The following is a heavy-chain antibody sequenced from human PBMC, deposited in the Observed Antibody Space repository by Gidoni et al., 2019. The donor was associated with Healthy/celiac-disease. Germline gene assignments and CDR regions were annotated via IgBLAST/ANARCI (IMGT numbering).Heavy chain of an antibody. CDR3: ARDRLRYYYDSSGSYGMDV. CDR2: IWYDGSNK. J-gene: IGHJ6*02. CDR1: GFTFSSYG. V-gene: IGHV3-33*01. Sequence: QVQLVESGGGVVQPGRSLRLSCAASGFTFSSYGMHWVRQAPGKGLEWVAVIWYDGSNKYYADSVKGRFTISRDNSKNTLYLQMNSLRAEDTAVYYCARDRLRYYYDSSGSYGMDVWGQGTTVTVSS. D-gene: IGHD3-22*01.